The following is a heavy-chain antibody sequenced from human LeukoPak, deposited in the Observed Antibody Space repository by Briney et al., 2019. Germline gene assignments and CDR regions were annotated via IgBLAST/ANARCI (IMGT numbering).Heavy chain of an antibody. CDR3: ARGPFTTFIGMDV. J-gene: IGHJ6*02. Sequence: PSETLSLTCTVSGGSISSYYWSWIRQPPGKGLEWIGYIYYSGSTNYNPSLKSRVTISVDTSKNQFSLKLSSVTAADTAVYYCARGPFTTFIGMDVWGQGTTVTVSS. V-gene: IGHV4-59*01. D-gene: IGHD3-3*01. CDR2: IYYSGST. CDR1: GGSISSYY.